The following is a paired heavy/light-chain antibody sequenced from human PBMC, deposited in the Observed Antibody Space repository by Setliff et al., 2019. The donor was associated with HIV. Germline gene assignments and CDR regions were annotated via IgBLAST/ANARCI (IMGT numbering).Heavy chain of an antibody. CDR2: ISSSGSTI. Sequence: QVQLVESGGGLVKPGGSLRLSCAASGFTFSDYYMSWIRQAPGKGLEWVSYISSSGSTIYYADSVKGRFTISRDNAKNSLYLQMNSLRAEDTAVYYCARDFIDQLLPFDIWGQGTMVTVSS. D-gene: IGHD2-2*01. CDR3: ARDFIDQLLPFDI. J-gene: IGHJ3*02. V-gene: IGHV3-11*01. CDR1: GFTFSDYY.
Light chain of an antibody. CDR3: STWDYSLSARV. CDR2: GNS. CDR1: SNNVGSYA. J-gene: IGLJ1*01. Sequence: QSALTQEASVSGTVGQKVTLSCTGNSNNVGSYAVGWYQQISHGAPKTVMFGNSLPSGIPDRFSGSKSGTTASLTISGLQPEDEADYYCSTWDYSLSARVFGTGTKVTVL. V-gene: IGLV1-44*01.